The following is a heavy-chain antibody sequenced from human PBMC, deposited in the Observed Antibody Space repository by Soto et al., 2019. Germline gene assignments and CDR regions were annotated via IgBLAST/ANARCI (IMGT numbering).Heavy chain of an antibody. D-gene: IGHD4-4*01. Sequence: QVQLVESGGGVVQPGRSLRLSCAASGFTFSSYGMHWVRQAPGKGLEWVAVIWYDGSNKYYADSVKGRFTISRDNSKNTLYLQMNSLRAEDTAVYYCARGGPPSNPVLQYSWGQGTLVTVSS. J-gene: IGHJ4*02. CDR2: IWYDGSNK. CDR1: GFTFSSYG. V-gene: IGHV3-33*01. CDR3: ARGGPPSNPVLQYS.